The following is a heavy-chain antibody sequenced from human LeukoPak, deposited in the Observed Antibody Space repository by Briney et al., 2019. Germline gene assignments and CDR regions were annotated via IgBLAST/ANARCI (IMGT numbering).Heavy chain of an antibody. Sequence: PSETLSLTCTVSGDSISSSNCYWGWIRQPPGKGLEWIGSIYFSGGTYYNASLKSRVTISVDTSKNQFSLKLSSVTAADTAVYYCARDGSGWSPLYYMDVWGKGTTVTVSS. CDR1: GDSISSSNCY. CDR3: ARDGSGWSPLYYMDV. J-gene: IGHJ6*03. CDR2: IYFSGGT. V-gene: IGHV4-39*02. D-gene: IGHD6-19*01.